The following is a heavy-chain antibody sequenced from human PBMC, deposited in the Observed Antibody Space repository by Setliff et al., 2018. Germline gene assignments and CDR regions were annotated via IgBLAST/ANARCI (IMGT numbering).Heavy chain of an antibody. D-gene: IGHD3-3*01. CDR3: ARAPRLEWILPTFDY. CDR1: GYTFTGYY. V-gene: IGHV1-18*04. J-gene: IGHJ4*02. CDR2: ISAYTGKT. Sequence: ASVKVSCKASGYTFTGYYIHWVRQAPGEGLEWMGWISAYTGKTDYAQNFQGRITMTTDTSTSTAYMELRSLRSDDTAIYYCARAPRLEWILPTFDYWGQGTPVTVSS.